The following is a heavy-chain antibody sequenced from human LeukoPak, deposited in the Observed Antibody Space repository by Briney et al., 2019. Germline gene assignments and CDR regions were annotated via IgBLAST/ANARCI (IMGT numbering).Heavy chain of an antibody. J-gene: IGHJ4*02. CDR1: SGSISSGGYY. V-gene: IGHV4-31*03. CDR3: ARAVITGLDSSGVNFDY. D-gene: IGHD3-22*01. CDR2: IYYSGST. Sequence: SETLSLTCTVSSGSISSGGYYWSWIRQHPGKGLEWIGYIYYSGSTYYNPSLKSRVTISVDTSKNQFSLKLSSVTAADTAVYYCARAVITGLDSSGVNFDYWGQGTLVTVSS.